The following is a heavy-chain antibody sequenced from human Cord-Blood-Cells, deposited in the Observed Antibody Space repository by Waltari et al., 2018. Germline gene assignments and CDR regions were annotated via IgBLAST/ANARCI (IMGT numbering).Heavy chain of an antibody. CDR3: ARGTLESSSYFFDY. J-gene: IGHJ4*02. CDR1: GFTLSSYS. Sequence: EVQLVESGGGLVKPGGSLRLSCAASGFTLSSYSMNWVRQAPGKGLEWVSSISSSSSYIYYADSVKGRFTISRDNAKNSLYLQMNSLRAEDTAVYYCARGTLESSSYFFDYWGQGTLVTVSS. CDR2: ISSSSSYI. V-gene: IGHV3-21*01. D-gene: IGHD6-13*01.